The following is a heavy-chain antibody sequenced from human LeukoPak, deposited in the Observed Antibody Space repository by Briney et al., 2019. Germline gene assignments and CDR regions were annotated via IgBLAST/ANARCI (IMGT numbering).Heavy chain of an antibody. CDR1: GLTFSSYA. V-gene: IGHV3-23*01. J-gene: IGHJ4*02. CDR2: ISGSGGST. D-gene: IGHD6-19*01. CDR3: AKATAGYSSGWYSFDY. Sequence: GGSLRLSCAASGLTFSSYAMSWLRQAPGKGLKLVSAISGSGGSTYYADSVKGRFTISRDNSKNTLYLQMNSLRAEDTAVYYCAKATAGYSSGWYSFDYWGQGTLVTVSS.